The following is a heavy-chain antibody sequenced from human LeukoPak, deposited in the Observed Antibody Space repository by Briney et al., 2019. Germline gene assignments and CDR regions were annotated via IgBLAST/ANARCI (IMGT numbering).Heavy chain of an antibody. J-gene: IGHJ5*02. CDR1: GYSISSGYY. CDR2: IYHSGST. D-gene: IGHD3-3*01. V-gene: IGHV4-38-2*02. CDR3: ARDPLTITTFDP. Sequence: SETLSLTCTVSGYSISSGYYWGWIRQPPGKGLEWIGSIYHSGSTYYNPSLKSRVTISVDTSKNQFSLKLSSVTAADTAVYYCARDPLTITTFDPWGQGTLVTVSS.